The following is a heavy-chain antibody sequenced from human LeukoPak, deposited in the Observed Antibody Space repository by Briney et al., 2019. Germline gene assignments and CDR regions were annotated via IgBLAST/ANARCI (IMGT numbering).Heavy chain of an antibody. Sequence: GRSLRLSCAASGFTFSSYGMHWVRQAPVKGLEWVAVISYDGSNKYYADSVKGRFTISRDNSKNTLYLQVNSLRAEDTAVYYCAKLPIVVVAANDGMDVWGQGTTVTVSS. D-gene: IGHD2-15*01. V-gene: IGHV3-30*18. J-gene: IGHJ6*02. CDR2: ISYDGSNK. CDR3: AKLPIVVVAANDGMDV. CDR1: GFTFSSYG.